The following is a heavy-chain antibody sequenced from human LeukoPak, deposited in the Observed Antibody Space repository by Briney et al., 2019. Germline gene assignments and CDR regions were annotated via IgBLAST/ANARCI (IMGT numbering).Heavy chain of an antibody. CDR1: GFTFSSYG. CDR2: IWYDGSNK. Sequence: GRSLRLSCAASGFTFSSYGMHWVRQAPGKGLEWVAVIWYDGSNKYYADSVKGRFTISRDNSKNTLYMQMNSLRAEDTAVYYCAREHGLYYFDFWGQGTLVTISS. CDR3: AREHGLYYFDF. V-gene: IGHV3-33*01. J-gene: IGHJ4*02.